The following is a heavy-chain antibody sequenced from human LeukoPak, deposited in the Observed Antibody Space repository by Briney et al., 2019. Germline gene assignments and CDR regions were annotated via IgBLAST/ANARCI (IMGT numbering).Heavy chain of an antibody. CDR3: ARGRRRGTARSHYYYYMDV. D-gene: IGHD6-6*01. CDR1: GFTFSSYW. J-gene: IGHJ6*03. V-gene: IGHV3-7*01. CDR2: IRQDGGEK. Sequence: GGSLRLSCAVSGFTFSSYWMNWVRQAPGKGLEWVASIRQDGGEKYYVDSVKGRFTISRDNAKNSLYLQMNSLRAEDTAVYYCARGRRRGTARSHYYYYMDVWGKGTTVTVSS.